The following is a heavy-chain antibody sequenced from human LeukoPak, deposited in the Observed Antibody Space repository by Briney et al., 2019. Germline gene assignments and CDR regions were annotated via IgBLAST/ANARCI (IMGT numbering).Heavy chain of an antibody. CDR3: ARGEVVTPRYYYYYMDV. Sequence: GASVKVSCKASGYTFTSYYMHWVRQAPGQGLESMGIINPSGGSTSYAQKFQGRVTMTREMSTSTVYMELSSLRSEDTAVYYCARGEVVTPRYYYYYMDVWGQGTLVTLSS. J-gene: IGHJ6*03. V-gene: IGHV1-46*01. CDR2: INPSGGST. CDR1: GYTFTSYY. D-gene: IGHD4-23*01.